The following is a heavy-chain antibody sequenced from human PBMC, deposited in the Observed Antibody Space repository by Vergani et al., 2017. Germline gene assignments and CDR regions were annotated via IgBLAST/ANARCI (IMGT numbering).Heavy chain of an antibody. CDR2: INGSGVSE. Sequence: VQLVESGGGVVQPGGSLRLTCAASEFTFSNYAMNWVRQAPGKGLEWVSGINGSGVSEYYTDSVKGRFTISRDNSKNMLFLQMNNLRTEDTAIYYCAKQYFVSGNYLFDYWGQGTLVTVSS. CDR1: EFTFSNYA. V-gene: IGHV3-23*04. J-gene: IGHJ4*02. D-gene: IGHD3-10*01. CDR3: AKQYFVSGNYLFDY.